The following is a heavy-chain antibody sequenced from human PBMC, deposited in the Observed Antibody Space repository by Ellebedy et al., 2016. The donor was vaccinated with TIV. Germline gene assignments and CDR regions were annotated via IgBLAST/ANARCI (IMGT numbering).Heavy chain of an antibody. Sequence: GESLKISCAASGFTVRSNYMSWVRQAPGRGLEWVSVIYRDDRTFYADSVQDRFTISRDNYKNTLFLQMDGLRGEDTAVYYWARGSGFSAEDYWGQGTLVTVSS. CDR3: ARGSGFSAEDY. CDR1: GFTVRSNY. D-gene: IGHD3-3*01. V-gene: IGHV3-53*01. J-gene: IGHJ4*02. CDR2: IYRDDRT.